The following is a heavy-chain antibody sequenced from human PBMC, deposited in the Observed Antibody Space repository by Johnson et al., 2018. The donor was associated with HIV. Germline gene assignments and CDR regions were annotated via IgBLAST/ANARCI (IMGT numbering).Heavy chain of an antibody. D-gene: IGHD3-10*01. CDR2: ITGSGGNT. J-gene: IGHJ3*02. Sequence: VQLVESGGGLVQPGGSLRLSRAASGFTFSSYAMSWVRQAPGKGLEWVSAITGSGGNTYYADSVKGRFTISRDNSKNTLYLQMNSLRADDTAVYHCANRDGNGFDIWGQGTMVTVSS. V-gene: IGHV3-23*04. CDR3: ANRDGNGFDI. CDR1: GFTFSSYA.